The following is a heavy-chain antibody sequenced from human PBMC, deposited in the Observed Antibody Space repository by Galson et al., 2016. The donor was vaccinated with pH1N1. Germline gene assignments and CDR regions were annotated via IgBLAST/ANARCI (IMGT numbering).Heavy chain of an antibody. J-gene: IGHJ5*02. D-gene: IGHD4-23*01. V-gene: IGHV4-4*02. CDR1: GGSIRSRNW. Sequence: ETLSLTCAVSGGSIRSRNWWSWVRQPPGQGLEWIGEIHHIGGTNYNPSPKSRVPISLDKSKNHFSLNLASVTAADTAAYYWARDGGDYGGAGQYKYFDTWGQGTLVTVSS. CDR3: ARDGGDYGGAGQYKYFDT. CDR2: IHHIGGT.